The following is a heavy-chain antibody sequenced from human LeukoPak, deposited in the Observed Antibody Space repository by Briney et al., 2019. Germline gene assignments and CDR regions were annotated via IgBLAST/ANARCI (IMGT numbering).Heavy chain of an antibody. Sequence: SETLSLTCAVYGGSFSGYYWSWIRQPPGKRLEWIGEINHSGSTNYNPSLKSRVTISVDTSKNQFSLKLSSVTAADTAVYYCARQRILTGYYTYYYYYMDVWGKGTTVTISS. CDR3: ARQRILTGYYTYYYYYMDV. CDR2: INHSGST. J-gene: IGHJ6*03. CDR1: GGSFSGYY. V-gene: IGHV4-34*01. D-gene: IGHD3-9*01.